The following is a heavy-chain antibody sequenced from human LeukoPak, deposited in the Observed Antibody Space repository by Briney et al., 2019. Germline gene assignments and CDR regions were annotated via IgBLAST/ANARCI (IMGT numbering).Heavy chain of an antibody. CDR2: INPNSGGT. V-gene: IGHV1-2*02. CDR3: ARGGTAARYYYYYYMDV. CDR1: GYTFTSYY. Sequence: GASVKVSCKASGYTFTSYYMHWVRQAPGQGLEWMGWINPNSGGTNYAQKFQGRVTMTRDTSISTAYMELSRLRSDDTAVYYCARGGTAARYYYYYYMDVWGKGTTVTVSS. D-gene: IGHD6-6*01. J-gene: IGHJ6*03.